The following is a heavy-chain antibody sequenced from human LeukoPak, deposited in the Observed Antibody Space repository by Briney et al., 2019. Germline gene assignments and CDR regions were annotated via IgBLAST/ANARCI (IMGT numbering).Heavy chain of an antibody. J-gene: IGHJ3*02. CDR3: AREGLVVVPAAIGDAFDI. CDR2: ISSSSSYI. Sequence: GGSLRLSCAASGFTFSSYSMNWVRQAPGKGLEWVSSISSSSSYIYYADSVKGRFTISRDNAKNSLYLQMNSLRAEDTAVYYCAREGLVVVPAAIGDAFDIWGQGTMVTVSS. D-gene: IGHD2-2*01. V-gene: IGHV3-21*01. CDR1: GFTFSSYS.